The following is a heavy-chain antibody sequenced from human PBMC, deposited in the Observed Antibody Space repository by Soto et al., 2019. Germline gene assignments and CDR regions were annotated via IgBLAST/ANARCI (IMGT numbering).Heavy chain of an antibody. J-gene: IGHJ6*03. V-gene: IGHV4-34*01. CDR1: GGSFSGYY. CDR3: ARGPNYYGSGSYYPRHRSNYYYYMDV. D-gene: IGHD3-10*01. CDR2: INHSGST. Sequence: SETLSLTCAVXGGSFSGYYWSWIRQPPGKGLEWIGEINHSGSTNYNPSLKSRVTISVDTSKNQFSLKLSSVTAADTAVYYCARGPNYYGSGSYYPRHRSNYYYYMDVWGKGTTVTVSS.